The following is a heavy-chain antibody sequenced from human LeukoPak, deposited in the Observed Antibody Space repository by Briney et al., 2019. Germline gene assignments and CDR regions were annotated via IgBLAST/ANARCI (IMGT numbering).Heavy chain of an antibody. Sequence: SETLSLTCAVYGGSFSGYYWSWIRQPPGKGLEWIGYIYYSGSTYYNPSLKSRVTISVDTSKNQFSLKLSSVTAADTAVYYCAREATTGHFDYWGQGTLVTVSS. CDR3: AREATTGHFDY. CDR2: IYYSGST. J-gene: IGHJ4*02. D-gene: IGHD1-1*01. CDR1: GGSFSGYY. V-gene: IGHV4-34*09.